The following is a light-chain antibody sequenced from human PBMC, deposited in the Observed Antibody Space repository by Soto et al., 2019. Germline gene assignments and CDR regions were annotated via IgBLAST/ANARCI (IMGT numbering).Light chain of an antibody. CDR1: TGAVTSGHY. CDR3: LLSYSGVVV. CDR2: DTS. V-gene: IGLV7-46*01. J-gene: IGLJ2*01. Sequence: QAVVTQEPSLTVSPGGTMILTCCSSTGAVTSGHYPYWFQQKPGQAPRTLIYDTSNKQSWTPARFSGSLLWGKAALTLSGAQPEDEADYYCLLSYSGVVVIGGGTKVTVL.